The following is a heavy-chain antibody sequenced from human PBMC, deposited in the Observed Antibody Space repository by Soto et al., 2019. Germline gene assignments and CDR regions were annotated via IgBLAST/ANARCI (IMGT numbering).Heavy chain of an antibody. CDR3: ARLRYYYDSSVD. CDR1: GGSFSGYY. V-gene: IGHV4-34*01. J-gene: IGHJ4*02. Sequence: PSETLSLTCAVYGGSFSGYYWSWIRQPPGKGLEWIGEINHSGSTNYNPSLKSRVTISVDTSKNQFSLKLSSVTAADTAVYYCARLRYYYDSSVDWGQGTLVTLSS. D-gene: IGHD3-22*01. CDR2: INHSGST.